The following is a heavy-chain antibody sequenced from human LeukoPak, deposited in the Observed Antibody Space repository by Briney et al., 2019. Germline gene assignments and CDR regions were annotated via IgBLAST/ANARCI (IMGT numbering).Heavy chain of an antibody. CDR2: ISSSSSYI. CDR3: ARDGYYYGSGSS. V-gene: IGHV3-21*01. J-gene: IGHJ5*02. D-gene: IGHD3-10*01. Sequence: GGSLRLSCAASGFTFSSYSMNWVRQAPGKGLEWVSSISSSSSYIYYADSEKGRLTISRDNAKNSLYLQMNSLRAEDTAVYYCARDGYYYGSGSSWGQGTLVTVSS. CDR1: GFTFSSYS.